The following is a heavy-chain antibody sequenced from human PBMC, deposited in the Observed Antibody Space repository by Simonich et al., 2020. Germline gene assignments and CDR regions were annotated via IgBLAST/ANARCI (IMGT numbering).Heavy chain of an antibody. J-gene: IGHJ3*02. CDR3: ARQLNDFDI. CDR2: TEPGESAT. D-gene: IGHD1-1*01. Sequence: EVQLVQSGAEVKKPWESLKISCKGSGYSFTSYLICWVRQMPGKGLGWMGITEPGESATRYSPSFQGQVTISADKSITTAYLQWSSLKASDTAMYYCARQLNDFDIWGQGTMVTVSS. V-gene: IGHV5-51*01. CDR1: GYSFTSYL.